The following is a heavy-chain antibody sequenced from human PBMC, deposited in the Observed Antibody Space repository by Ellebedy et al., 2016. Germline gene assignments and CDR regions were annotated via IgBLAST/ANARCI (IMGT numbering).Heavy chain of an antibody. J-gene: IGHJ6*03. CDR2: IYFGGST. V-gene: IGHV4-39*07. CDR3: SIGHYYYYIDV. CDR1: GASIDRSPYY. Sequence: SETLSLTXPLSGASIDRSPYYWGWIRQSPGKGLEWIGNIYFGGSTHYNPSLKSRVTISVDTSKNQFSLNMSSVTAADTAVYYCSIGHYYYYIDVWGKGTTVTVSS.